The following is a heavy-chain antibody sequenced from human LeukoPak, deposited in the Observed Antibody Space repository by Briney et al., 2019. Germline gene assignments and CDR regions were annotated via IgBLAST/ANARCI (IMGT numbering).Heavy chain of an antibody. V-gene: IGHV3-7*01. CDR2: IRQDGGEK. CDR1: GFIFSSYW. D-gene: IGHD6-13*01. Sequence: GGSLRLSCAASGFIFSSYWMNWVRQAPGKGLEWVASIRQDGGEKSYVDSVKGRFTISRDNTKNSLYLQMSSLRAEDTAVYYCARDGTAAGLYFDLWGQGTLVTVSS. J-gene: IGHJ4*01. CDR3: ARDGTAAGLYFDL.